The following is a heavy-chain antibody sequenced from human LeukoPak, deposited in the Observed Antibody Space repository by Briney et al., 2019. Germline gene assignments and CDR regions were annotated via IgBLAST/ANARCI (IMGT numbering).Heavy chain of an antibody. V-gene: IGHV3-23*01. CDR1: GFTFSSYS. J-gene: IGHJ4*02. D-gene: IGHD2-2*01. CDR3: AKDRAGYCSSTSCYAFDY. CDR2: ISGSGGST. Sequence: PGGSLRLSCAASGFTFSSYSMNWVRQAPGKGLEWVSAISGSGGSTYYADSVKGRFTISRDNSKNTLYLQMHSLRAEDTAVYFCAKDRAGYCSSTSCYAFDYWGQGTLVTVSS.